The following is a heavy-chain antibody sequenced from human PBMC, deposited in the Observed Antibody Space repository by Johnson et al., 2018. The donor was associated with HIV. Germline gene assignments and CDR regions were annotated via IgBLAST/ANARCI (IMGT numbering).Heavy chain of an antibody. D-gene: IGHD1-26*01. V-gene: IGHV3-9*01. CDR1: GFAFSDYY. CDR3: VKEGGGRGLLSALDI. CDR2: ISWNSGSI. Sequence: VQLVESGGGLVKPGGSLRLSCAASGFAFSDYYMSWIRQAPGKGLEWVSSISWNSGSIGYADSVRGRFTISRDNTKNSLYLQMNSLRVEDTALYYCVKEGGGRGLLSALDIWGQGTMVIVSS. J-gene: IGHJ3*02.